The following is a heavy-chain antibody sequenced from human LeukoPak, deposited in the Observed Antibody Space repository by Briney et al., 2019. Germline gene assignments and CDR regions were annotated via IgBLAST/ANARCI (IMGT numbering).Heavy chain of an antibody. Sequence: SGGSLRLSCAASGFTFSSYWMSWVRQAPGKGLEWVASIKGDGSEKYYVDSVKGRFTISRDNAKNSLYLQMNSLRAEDTAVYYCARDRGWRSSGYYLYYFDFWGQGTLVTVSS. CDR1: GFTFSSYW. V-gene: IGHV3-7*01. J-gene: IGHJ4*02. CDR2: IKGDGSEK. CDR3: ARDRGWRSSGYYLYYFDF. D-gene: IGHD3-22*01.